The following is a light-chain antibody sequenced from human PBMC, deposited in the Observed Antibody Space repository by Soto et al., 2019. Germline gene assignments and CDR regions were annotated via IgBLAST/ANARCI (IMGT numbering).Light chain of an antibody. CDR2: KAS. Sequence: DIQMTQSPSTLSASIGDRVTITCRASQSISSWLAWYQQKPGKAPKLLIYKASGLESGVPSRFSGSGSGTEFTLTISSLQPDDLATYYCQQYYTFPLTFGGGTKVEI. J-gene: IGKJ4*01. V-gene: IGKV1-5*03. CDR1: QSISSW. CDR3: QQYYTFPLT.